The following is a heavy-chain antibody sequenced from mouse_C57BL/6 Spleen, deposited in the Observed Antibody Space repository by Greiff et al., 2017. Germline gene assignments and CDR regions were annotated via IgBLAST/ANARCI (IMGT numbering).Heavy chain of an antibody. Sequence: VKLVESGAELVKPGASVKISCKASGYAFSSYWMNWVKQRPGKGLEWIGQIYPGDGDTNYNGKFKGKATLTADKSSSTAYMQLSSLTSEDSAVYVGESAPYGSSPWFAYWGQGTLVTVSA. J-gene: IGHJ3*01. CDR3: ESAPYGSSPWFAY. V-gene: IGHV1-80*01. D-gene: IGHD1-1*01. CDR2: IYPGDGDT. CDR1: GYAFSSYW.